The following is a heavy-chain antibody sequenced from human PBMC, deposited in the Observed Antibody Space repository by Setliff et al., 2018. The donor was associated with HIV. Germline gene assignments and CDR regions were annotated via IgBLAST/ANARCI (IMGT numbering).Heavy chain of an antibody. CDR2: IIPMYGTT. CDR3: ASAPPDIVATNDNWYFDV. Sequence: SVKVSCKSSGFTLTSWFLHWVRQAPGQGLEWMGGIIPMYGTTKYAKKFQGRVTLTADESTSTAYMELSGLKSEDTALYYCASAPPDIVATNDNWYFDVWGRGTLVTVSS. D-gene: IGHD5-12*01. CDR1: GFTLTSWF. J-gene: IGHJ2*01. V-gene: IGHV1-69*13.